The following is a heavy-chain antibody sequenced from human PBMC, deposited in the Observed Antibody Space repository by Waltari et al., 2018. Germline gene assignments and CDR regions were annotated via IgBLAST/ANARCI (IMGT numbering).Heavy chain of an antibody. CDR1: GYPLTSYD. D-gene: IGHD3-10*01. CDR3: ARVATLWVGDPPSLDF. J-gene: IGHJ4*02. CDR2: MKPKSGKT. V-gene: IGHV1-8*01. Sequence: QVQLVQSGAEVKKPGASVKVSCRASGYPLTSYDINWVRQAPGQGLEWMGWMKPKSGKTGYAKKFQGRVTRTRDTSIYTAYMELSSLRSEDTAVYYCARVATLWVGDPPSLDFWGQGTLVTVSS.